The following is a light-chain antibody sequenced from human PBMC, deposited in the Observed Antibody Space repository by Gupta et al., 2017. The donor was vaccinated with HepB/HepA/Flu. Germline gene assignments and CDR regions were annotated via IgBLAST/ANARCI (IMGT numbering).Light chain of an antibody. CDR2: GAS. CDR1: QRVSSN. Sequence: EIVMTQSPASLSVSPGERATLSCRASQRVSSNLAWYQQKPGQAPRLLIYGASTRATGIPARFSGSGSGTEFTLTISSLQSEAFAVYYCQQYNNWPSLTFGGGTKVEI. V-gene: IGKV3-15*01. J-gene: IGKJ4*01. CDR3: QQYNNWPSLT.